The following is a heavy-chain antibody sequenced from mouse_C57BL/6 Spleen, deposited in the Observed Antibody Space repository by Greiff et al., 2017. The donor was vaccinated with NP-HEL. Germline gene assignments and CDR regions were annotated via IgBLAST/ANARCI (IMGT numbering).Heavy chain of an antibody. CDR2: IHPNSGST. CDR1: GYTFTSYW. D-gene: IGHD2-4*01. J-gene: IGHJ3*01. Sequence: QVQLQQPGAELVKPGASVKLSCKASGYTFTSYWMHWVKQRPGQGLEWIGMIHPNSGSTNYNEKFKSKATLTVDKSSSTAYMQLSSLTSEDSAVYYCARKGDYDDGWFAYWGQGTLVTVSA. CDR3: ARKGDYDDGWFAY. V-gene: IGHV1-64*01.